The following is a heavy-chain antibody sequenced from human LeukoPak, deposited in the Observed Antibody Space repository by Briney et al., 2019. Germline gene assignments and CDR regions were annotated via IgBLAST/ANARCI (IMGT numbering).Heavy chain of an antibody. CDR3: ARAPTYSGSHY. J-gene: IGHJ4*01. D-gene: IGHD1-26*01. CDR2: IYYSGST. V-gene: IGHV4-31*03. CDR1: GASISNGGYY. Sequence: PSETLSLTCTVSGASISNGGYYWSWLRQHPGKGLEWIGYIYYSGSTYYNPSLKSRVNISVDTSKNQFSLKLNSVTAADTAVYYCARAPTYSGSHYWGHGTLVTVSS.